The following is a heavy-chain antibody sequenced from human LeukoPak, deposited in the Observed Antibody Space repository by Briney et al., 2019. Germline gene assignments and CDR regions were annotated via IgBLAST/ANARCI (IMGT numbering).Heavy chain of an antibody. CDR2: ISYDGSNK. J-gene: IGHJ4*02. D-gene: IGHD4-4*01. CDR1: GFTFSSYA. Sequence: GRSLRLSCAASGFTFSSYAMHWVRQAPGKGLEWVAVISYDGSNKYYADSVKGRFTISRDNSKNTLYLQMNSLRAEDTAVYYCAKDRNPLSSNTVTTFDYWGQGTLVTVSS. V-gene: IGHV3-30-3*01. CDR3: AKDRNPLSSNTVTTFDY.